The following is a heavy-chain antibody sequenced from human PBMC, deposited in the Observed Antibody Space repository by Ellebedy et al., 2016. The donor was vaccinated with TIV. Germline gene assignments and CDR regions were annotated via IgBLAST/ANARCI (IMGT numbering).Heavy chain of an antibody. J-gene: IGHJ4*02. V-gene: IGHV4-59*05. CDR1: GGSMGDSY. CDR2: IHYSRST. D-gene: IGHD2/OR15-2a*01. Sequence: SETLSLXXSVSGGSMGDSYWSWIRQAAGKGPEWIGRIHYSRSTNYNPSLKSRVTISVDTSKNDFSLKLRSVTTADTAVYYCARHVNHNSRADYWGQGTLVTVSS. CDR3: ARHVNHNSRADY.